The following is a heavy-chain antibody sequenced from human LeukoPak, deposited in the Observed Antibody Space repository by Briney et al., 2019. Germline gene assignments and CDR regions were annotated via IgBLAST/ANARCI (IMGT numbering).Heavy chain of an antibody. CDR1: GVSISSSSYY. D-gene: IGHD2-2*01. CDR3: ARQDIVVVPAAKGQVGYYYYGMDV. J-gene: IGHJ6*02. V-gene: IGHV4-39*01. CDR2: IYYSGST. Sequence: PSETLSLTCTVSGVSISSSSYYWGWIRQPPGKGLEWIGSIYYSGSTYYNPSLKSRVTISVDTSKNQFSLKLSSVTAADTAVYYCARQDIVVVPAAKGQVGYYYYGMDVWGQGTTVTVSS.